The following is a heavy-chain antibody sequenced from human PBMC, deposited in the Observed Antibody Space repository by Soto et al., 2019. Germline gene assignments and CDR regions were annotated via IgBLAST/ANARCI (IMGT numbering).Heavy chain of an antibody. CDR1: GFTFSSYS. CDR2: ISSSSSYI. V-gene: IGHV3-21*01. D-gene: IGHD4-17*01. Sequence: GGSLRLSCAASGFTFSSYSMNWVRQAPGKGLEWVSSISSSSSYIYYADSVKGRFTISRDNAKNSLYLQMNSLRAEDTAVYYCARDQVPYGDYVVDYWGQGTLVTVSS. J-gene: IGHJ4*02. CDR3: ARDQVPYGDYVVDY.